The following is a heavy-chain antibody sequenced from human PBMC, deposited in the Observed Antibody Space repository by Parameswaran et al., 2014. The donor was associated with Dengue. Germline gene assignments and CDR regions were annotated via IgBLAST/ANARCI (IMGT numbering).Heavy chain of an antibody. Sequence: WVRQAPGQGLEWMGWMNPKSGNTDYAQKFQGRVTMTRNTSISTAYMELSSLRSEDTAVYYCARGGRGYGDYVSYYYDMDVWGQGTTVTVSS. V-gene: IGHV1-8*01. CDR3: ARGGRGYGDYVSYYYDMDV. J-gene: IGHJ6*02. CDR2: MNPKSGNT. D-gene: IGHD4-17*01.